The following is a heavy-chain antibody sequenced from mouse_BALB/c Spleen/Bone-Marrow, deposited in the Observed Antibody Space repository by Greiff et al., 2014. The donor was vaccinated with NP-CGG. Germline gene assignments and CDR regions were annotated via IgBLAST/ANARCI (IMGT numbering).Heavy chain of an antibody. CDR2: IWAGGST. CDR1: GFSLTTYG. V-gene: IGHV2-9*02. Sequence: QVKLEQSGAGLVAPSQCLSISCTVSGFSLTTYGVHWVRQPPGKGLEWLGVIWAGGSTNYNAALMSRLSITKDNSKSQVFLKMNSLQTDDTAMYYCARAHGDYDLIDYWGQGTTLTVSS. D-gene: IGHD2-4*01. CDR3: ARAHGDYDLIDY. J-gene: IGHJ2*01.